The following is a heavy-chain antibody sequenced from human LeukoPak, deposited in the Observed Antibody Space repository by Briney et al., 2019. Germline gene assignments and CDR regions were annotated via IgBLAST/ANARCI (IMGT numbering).Heavy chain of an antibody. Sequence: PGGSLRLSCAASGFTFSSYGMHWVRQGPGKGLVWVTVIWPDGSIKYYADSVKGRFTVSRDNSKNTLYLQMDSLRVEDTAVYYCGKDPNGNFIGALDFWGQGTMVTVSS. J-gene: IGHJ3*01. CDR1: GFTFSSYG. V-gene: IGHV3-33*06. CDR3: GKDPNGNFIGALDF. D-gene: IGHD4-23*01. CDR2: IWPDGSIK.